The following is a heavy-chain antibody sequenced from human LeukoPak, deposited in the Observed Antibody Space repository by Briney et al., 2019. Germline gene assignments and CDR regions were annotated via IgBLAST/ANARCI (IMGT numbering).Heavy chain of an antibody. Sequence: PGGSLRLSCAASGFTFRSYAMHWVRQAPGKGLEWVSVISYDGSNKYYADSVKGRFTISRDNSKNTLYLQINSLRAEDTAVYYCAREDKGQVYFDNWGQGTLVTVSS. V-gene: IGHV3-30*04. D-gene: IGHD2-15*01. CDR2: ISYDGSNK. CDR1: GFTFRSYA. CDR3: AREDKGQVYFDN. J-gene: IGHJ4*02.